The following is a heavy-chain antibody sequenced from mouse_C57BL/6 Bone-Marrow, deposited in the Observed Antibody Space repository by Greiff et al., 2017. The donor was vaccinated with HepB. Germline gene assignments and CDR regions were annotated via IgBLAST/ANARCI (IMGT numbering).Heavy chain of an antibody. CDR1: GFTFSTSG. D-gene: IGHD2-14*01. V-gene: IGHV5-6*01. Sequence: DVHLVESGGDLVKPGGSLKLSCVTSGFTFSTSGMSWVRQTPDKRLEWVATINTGGTYTYYPDSVKGRFTISKDTAKSTLFLQISSLKSEDTAIYYCARDRFDYYFDYWGQGTTLTVSS. J-gene: IGHJ2*01. CDR2: INTGGTYT. CDR3: ARDRFDYYFDY.